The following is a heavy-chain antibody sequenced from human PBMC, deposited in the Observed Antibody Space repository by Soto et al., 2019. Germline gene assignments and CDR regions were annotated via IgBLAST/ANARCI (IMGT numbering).Heavy chain of an antibody. CDR2: ISGSGGST. Sequence: GGSLRLSCAASGFTFSSYAMSWVRQAPGKGLEWVSAISGSGGSTYYADSVKGRFTISRDNSKNTLYLQMNSLRAEDTAVYYCAKGNVLLWFGEGSVAFDIWGQGTMVTVSS. V-gene: IGHV3-23*01. CDR3: AKGNVLLWFGEGSVAFDI. CDR1: GFTFSSYA. J-gene: IGHJ3*02. D-gene: IGHD3-10*01.